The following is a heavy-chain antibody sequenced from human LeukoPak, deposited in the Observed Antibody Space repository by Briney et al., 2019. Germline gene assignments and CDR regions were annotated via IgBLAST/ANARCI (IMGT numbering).Heavy chain of an antibody. CDR2: ISSSGSTI. Sequence: GGSLRLSCAASGFTFSDYYMSWIRQAPGKGLEWVSYISSSGSTIYYADSVKGRFTISRDNSKNTLYLQMNSLRAEDTAVYYCAKVPHYYDSSGGRAFDIWGQGTMVTVSS. CDR3: AKVPHYYDSSGGRAFDI. CDR1: GFTFSDYY. D-gene: IGHD3-22*01. V-gene: IGHV3-11*01. J-gene: IGHJ3*02.